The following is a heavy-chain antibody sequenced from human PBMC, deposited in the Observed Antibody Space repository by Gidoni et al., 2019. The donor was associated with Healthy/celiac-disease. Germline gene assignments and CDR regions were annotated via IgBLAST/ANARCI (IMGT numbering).Heavy chain of an antibody. D-gene: IGHD2-15*01. CDR3: ARDPRVVVVVAATRNYYYYGMDV. V-gene: IGHV1-69*01. CDR1: GGTFSRYA. CDR2: IIPIFGTA. J-gene: IGHJ6*02. Sequence: QVQLVQSGAEVKKPGSSVKVSCQASGGTFSRYAIRWVRQAPGQGLEWMGGIIPIFGTANYAQKFQGRVTITADESTSTAYMELSSLRSEDTAVYYCARDPRVVVVVAATRNYYYYGMDVWGQGTTVTVSS.